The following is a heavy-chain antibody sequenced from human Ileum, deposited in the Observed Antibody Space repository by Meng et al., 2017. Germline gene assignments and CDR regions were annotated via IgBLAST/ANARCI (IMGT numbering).Heavy chain of an antibody. Sequence: HGQPRRWGAGLFMPSETLSLTCGFYGGSFRAVFWTGIRQPPGKGLEWIGEINHSATTYYSPSLMGRVSVSVDTSKNQFSLKLTSVTAADTAVYYCARSERSVYWYFDLWGRGTLVTVSS. J-gene: IGHJ2*01. CDR3: ARSERSVYWYFDL. CDR1: GGSFRAVF. CDR2: INHSATT. D-gene: IGHD1-26*01. V-gene: IGHV4-34*01.